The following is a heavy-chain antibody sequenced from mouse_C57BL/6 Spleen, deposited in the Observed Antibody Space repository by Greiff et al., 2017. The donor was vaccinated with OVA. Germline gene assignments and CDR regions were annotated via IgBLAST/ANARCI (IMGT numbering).Heavy chain of an antibody. CDR2: IWWDDDK. CDR1: GFSLSTFGMG. Sequence: QVTLKVCGPGILQPSQTLSLTCSFSGFSLSTFGMGVGWIRQPSGKGLEWLAHIWWDDDKYYNPALKSRLTISKDTSKNQVFLKIANVDTADTATYYCARAYYYGSSPAWFAYWGQGTLVTVSA. V-gene: IGHV8-8*01. J-gene: IGHJ3*01. CDR3: ARAYYYGSSPAWFAY. D-gene: IGHD1-1*01.